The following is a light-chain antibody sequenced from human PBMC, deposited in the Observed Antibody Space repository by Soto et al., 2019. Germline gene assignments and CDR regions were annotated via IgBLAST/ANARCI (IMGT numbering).Light chain of an antibody. CDR2: GAS. CDR3: QELNSYLRT. V-gene: IGKV1-9*01. CDR1: QGISTY. J-gene: IGKJ1*01. Sequence: DIQLTQSPSFLSAAVGDRVTITCRASQGISTYLAWYQQKPGKAPKSLIYGASTLQSGVPSRFSGSGSGTEFTLTISSLQPEDFATYYCQELNSYLRTFGQGTKVDIK.